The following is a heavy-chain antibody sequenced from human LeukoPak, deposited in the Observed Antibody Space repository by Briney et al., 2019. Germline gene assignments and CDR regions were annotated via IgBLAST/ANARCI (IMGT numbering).Heavy chain of an antibody. CDR3: AKPGYLRDYTKFNIDY. Sequence: GGSLRLSCAASGFTFSNYGMHWVRQAPGKRLEWVAFIRYDGSNEYYTDSVKGRFTISRDNSKNTLYLHMNSLRAEDTAVYYCAKPGYLRDYTKFNIDYWGQGTLVTVSS. CDR2: IRYDGSNE. V-gene: IGHV3-30*02. J-gene: IGHJ4*02. CDR1: GFTFSNYG. D-gene: IGHD4-11*01.